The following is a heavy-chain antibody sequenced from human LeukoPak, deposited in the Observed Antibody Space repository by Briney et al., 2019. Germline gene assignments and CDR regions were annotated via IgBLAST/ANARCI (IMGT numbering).Heavy chain of an antibody. Sequence: ASVKVSCKASGYTFTGYYMHWVRQAPGQGLDWMGRINPNSGGTNYAQKFQGRVTMTRDTSISTAYMELSRLRSDDTAVYYCAREAMIVVGAFDIWGQGTMVTVSS. V-gene: IGHV1-2*06. CDR1: GYTFTGYY. CDR2: INPNSGGT. J-gene: IGHJ3*02. D-gene: IGHD3-22*01. CDR3: AREAMIVVGAFDI.